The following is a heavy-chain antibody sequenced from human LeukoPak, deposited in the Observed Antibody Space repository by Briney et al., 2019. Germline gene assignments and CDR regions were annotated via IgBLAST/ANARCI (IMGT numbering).Heavy chain of an antibody. J-gene: IGHJ4*02. Sequence: PSETLSLTCAVYGGSFSGYYWSWIRQPPGKGLEWIGEINHSGSTNYNPSLKSRVTISVDTSKNQFSLKLSSVTAADTAVYYCAVSPDVGATTYYYWGQGTLVTVSS. CDR2: INHSGST. D-gene: IGHD1-26*01. V-gene: IGHV4-34*01. CDR3: AVSPDVGATTYYY. CDR1: GGSFSGYY.